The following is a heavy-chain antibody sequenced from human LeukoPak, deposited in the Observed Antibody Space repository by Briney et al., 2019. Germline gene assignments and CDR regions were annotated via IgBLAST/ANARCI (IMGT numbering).Heavy chain of an antibody. J-gene: IGHJ4*01. CDR1: GYTFTGYY. Sequence: ASVKVSCKASGYTFTGYYMHWVRQAPGQGLEWMGWINPNSGGTNYAQKFQGRVTMTRDTSISTAYMELSKLRSDDTAVYYCARDSSGYTRPDYWGHGTLVTVSS. D-gene: IGHD3-22*01. V-gene: IGHV1-2*02. CDR3: ARDSSGYTRPDY. CDR2: INPNSGGT.